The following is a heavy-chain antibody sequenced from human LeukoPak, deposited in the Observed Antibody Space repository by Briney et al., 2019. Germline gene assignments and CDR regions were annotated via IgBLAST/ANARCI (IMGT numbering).Heavy chain of an antibody. CDR1: GFTFSSYW. Sequence: GGSLRLSCAASGFTFSSYWMSWVRQAPGKGLEWVANIKQDGSEKYYVDSVRGRFTISRDNAKNSLFLQMNSLRAEDTAVYYCARETPRYYFESSGVYYFDHWGQGTLVTVSS. J-gene: IGHJ4*02. CDR2: IKQDGSEK. V-gene: IGHV3-7*01. D-gene: IGHD3-22*01. CDR3: ARETPRYYFESSGVYYFDH.